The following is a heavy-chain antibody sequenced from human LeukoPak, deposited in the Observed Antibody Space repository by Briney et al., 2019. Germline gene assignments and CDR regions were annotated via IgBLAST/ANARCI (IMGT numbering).Heavy chain of an antibody. D-gene: IGHD1-1*01. Sequence: PSETLSLTCAVYAGSFSGYYWSWIRQPPGKGLEWIGYVDHTGSTNFNPSLNGRVSISRDTTKNLFSLRLRSVTAADTAVYFCARGRVSSSTWYSTYYYYFYMDVWGKGTTVTVSS. CDR3: ARGRVSSSTWYSTYYYYFYMDV. CDR2: VDHTGST. V-gene: IGHV4-34*01. CDR1: AGSFSGYY. J-gene: IGHJ6*03.